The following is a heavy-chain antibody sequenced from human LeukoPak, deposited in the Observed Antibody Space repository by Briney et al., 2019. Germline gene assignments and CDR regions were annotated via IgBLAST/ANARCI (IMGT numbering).Heavy chain of an antibody. V-gene: IGHV4-39*01. D-gene: IGHD1-26*01. CDR3: ARRCGTFDY. J-gene: IGHJ4*02. CDR2: VYYSGST. Sequence: NSSETLSLTCIVSGGSISNSNCYWGWIRQPPEKGLEWIAGVYYSGSTYYNPSLKSRVTISIDTSKHQFSLKLSSVTAADTAMYYCARRCGTFDYWGQGTLVTVSS. CDR1: GGSISNSNCY.